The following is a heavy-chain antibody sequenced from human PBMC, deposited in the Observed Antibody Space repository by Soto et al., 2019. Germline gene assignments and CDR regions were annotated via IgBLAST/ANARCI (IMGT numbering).Heavy chain of an antibody. V-gene: IGHV1-3*01. Sequence: ASVKVSCKASGYTFTSYGISWVRQAPGQGLEWMGWINAGNGNTKYSQKFQGRVTITRDTSASTAYMELSSLRSEDTAVYYCARGYTFPFDPWGQGTLVTVSS. CDR3: ARGYTFPFDP. J-gene: IGHJ5*02. CDR1: GYTFTSYG. D-gene: IGHD1-26*01. CDR2: INAGNGNT.